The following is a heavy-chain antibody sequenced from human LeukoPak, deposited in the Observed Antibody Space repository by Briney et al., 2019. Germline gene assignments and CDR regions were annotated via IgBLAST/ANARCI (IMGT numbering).Heavy chain of an antibody. J-gene: IGHJ4*02. Sequence: PGGSLRLSCAASGFTLSSYWMHWVRQAPGKGLVWVSRVNSDGSTTNYADSVKGRFTISRDNAKNTLYLQMNSLKTEDTAVYYCTTETLVTSIRFYWGQGTLVTVSS. D-gene: IGHD2-21*02. CDR2: VNSDGSTT. V-gene: IGHV3-74*01. CDR1: GFTLSSYW. CDR3: TTETLVTSIRFY.